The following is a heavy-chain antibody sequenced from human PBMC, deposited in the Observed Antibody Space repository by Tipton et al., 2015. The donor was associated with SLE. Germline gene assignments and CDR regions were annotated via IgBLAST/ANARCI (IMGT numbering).Heavy chain of an antibody. J-gene: IGHJ5*02. Sequence: QSGAEVKKPGASVKVSCKASGDTFTGYYMHWVRQAPGQGLEWMGWINPNSGGTNYAQKFQGRVTMTRDTSISTAYMELSRLRSDDTAVYYCARLEVATITGGWFDPWGQGTLVTVSS. V-gene: IGHV1-2*02. CDR3: ARLEVATITGGWFDP. CDR2: INPNSGGT. CDR1: GDTFTGYY. D-gene: IGHD5-12*01.